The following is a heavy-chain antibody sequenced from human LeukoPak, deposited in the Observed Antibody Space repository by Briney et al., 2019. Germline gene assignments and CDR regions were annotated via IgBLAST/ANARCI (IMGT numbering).Heavy chain of an antibody. J-gene: IGHJ3*02. CDR3: ARESSSRALDI. CDR2: IYTSGST. Sequence: PSETLSLTCTVSRGSISSYYWSWIRQPACKGLQWIGRIYTSGSTNYKPSLKSLVTMPVDTSKNQFSLNLTSVTAADTAVYYCARESSSRALDIWGQVTMVTVSS. D-gene: IGHD6-13*01. V-gene: IGHV4-4*07. CDR1: RGSISSYY.